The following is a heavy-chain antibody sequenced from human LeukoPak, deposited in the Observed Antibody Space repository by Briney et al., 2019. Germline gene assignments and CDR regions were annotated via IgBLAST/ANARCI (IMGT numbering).Heavy chain of an antibody. J-gene: IGHJ5*02. D-gene: IGHD3-10*01. V-gene: IGHV3-23*01. CDR2: ISSSGGTT. CDR1: GFTFDSDS. CDR3: AKGRGEYSSGGFDP. Sequence: GSLRLFCAASGFTFDSDSMNWVRPGPGKGVGGVLGISSSGGTTYYADSVKGRFTISRDNSKNTLYLQMNSLRVGDTAVYYCAKGRGEYSSGGFDPWGQGTLVTVSS.